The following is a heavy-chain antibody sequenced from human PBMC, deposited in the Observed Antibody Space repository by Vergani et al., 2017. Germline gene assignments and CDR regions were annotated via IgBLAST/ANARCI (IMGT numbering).Heavy chain of an antibody. CDR2: ISGSGGST. V-gene: IGHV3-23*01. CDR3: AKDPYSSSRLYYFDY. Sequence: EVQLLESGGGLVQPGGSLRLSCAASGFTFSSYATSWVRQAPGKGLEWVSAISGSGGSTYYADSVKGRFTISRDNSKNTLYLQMNSLRAEDTAVYYCAKDPYSSSRLYYFDYWGQGTLVTVSS. D-gene: IGHD6-6*01. CDR1: GFTFSSYA. J-gene: IGHJ4*02.